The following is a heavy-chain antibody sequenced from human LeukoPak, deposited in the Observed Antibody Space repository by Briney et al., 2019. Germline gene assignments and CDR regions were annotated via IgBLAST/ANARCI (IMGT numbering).Heavy chain of an antibody. D-gene: IGHD2-15*01. CDR2: INPSGGST. J-gene: IGHJ4*02. CDR3: ARDPHGRYYFDY. CDR1: GYTFTSYY. Sequence: ASVKVSCKASGYTFTSYYIHWVRQAPGQGLEWMGIINPSGGSTSYAQKFQGRVTMTRDTSMSTVYMELSSLRSEDTAVYYCARDPHGRYYFDYWAREPWSPSPQ. V-gene: IGHV1-46*01.